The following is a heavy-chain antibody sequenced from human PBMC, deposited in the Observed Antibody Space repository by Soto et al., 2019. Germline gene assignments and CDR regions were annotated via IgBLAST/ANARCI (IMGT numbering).Heavy chain of an antibody. V-gene: IGHV4-39*01. D-gene: IGHD3-3*01. CDR1: GGSISSSSSY. J-gene: IGHJ4*02. CDR2: INYSGST. CDR3: AKTGFWSDYRVADY. Sequence: SETLSLTCSVSGGSISSSSSYWGWIRQPPGKGLEWIGSINYSGSTYYNPSLKSRITISVDTSKNQFSLKLSSVTAADTAVYFCAKTGFWSDYRVADYRGQGTLVTVSS.